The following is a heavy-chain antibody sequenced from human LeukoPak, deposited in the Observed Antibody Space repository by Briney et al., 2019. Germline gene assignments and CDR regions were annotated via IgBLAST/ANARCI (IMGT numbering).Heavy chain of an antibody. CDR3: ASSFYYDSRDY. J-gene: IGHJ4*02. CDR2: ITPSGST. V-gene: IGHV4-34*01. Sequence: SETLSLTCVVYGGSFSGYFWSWIRQPPGKGLEWIGEITPSGSTNYSPSLKSRVSISIDTSKKKLSLRLTSVTAAASAVYYCASSFYYDSRDYWGQGTLVTVSS. D-gene: IGHD3-22*01. CDR1: GGSFSGYF.